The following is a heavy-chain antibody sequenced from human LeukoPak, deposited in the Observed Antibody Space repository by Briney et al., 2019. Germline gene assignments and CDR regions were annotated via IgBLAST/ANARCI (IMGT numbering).Heavy chain of an antibody. CDR3: ARGKYSGGWFDY. D-gene: IGHD6-19*01. J-gene: IGHJ4*02. CDR1: GFTFSSYS. CDR2: ITTSSTYI. V-gene: IGHV3-21*01. Sequence: PGGSLRLSCAASGFTFSSYSMSWVRQAPGKGLKWVSSITTSSTYISYADSVKGRFTISRDNAKNSLYLQMNSLRAEDTAVYYCARGKYSGGWFDYWGQGTLVTVSS.